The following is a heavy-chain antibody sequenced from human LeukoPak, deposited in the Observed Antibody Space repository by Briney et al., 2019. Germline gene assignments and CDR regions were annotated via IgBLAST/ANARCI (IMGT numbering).Heavy chain of an antibody. CDR1: GFTFSSYG. CDR3: AKDPGRYSYGLFDY. CDR2: ISYDGSNK. J-gene: IGHJ4*02. V-gene: IGHV3-30*18. D-gene: IGHD5-18*01. Sequence: GGSLRLSCAASGFTFSSYGMHWVRQAPGKGLEWVAVISYDGSNKYYADSVKGRFTISRDNSKNTLYLQMNSLRAEDTAVYYCAKDPGRYSYGLFDYWGQGTLVTVSS.